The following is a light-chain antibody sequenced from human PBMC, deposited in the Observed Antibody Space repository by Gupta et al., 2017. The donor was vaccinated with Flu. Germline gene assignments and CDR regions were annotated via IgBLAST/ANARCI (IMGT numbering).Light chain of an antibody. CDR1: SSDVGRSDS. CDR3: SSYTSGSTFYV. J-gene: IGLJ1*01. CDR2: DVT. Sequence: QSALTQPASVSGSPGQSITISCSGTSSDVGRSDSVSWYQQHPDKAPKLIIFDVTSRPSGVPSRFSGSKSGNTASLTISGLQAEDETDYYCSSYTSGSTFYVFGTGTKVTVL. V-gene: IGLV2-14*01.